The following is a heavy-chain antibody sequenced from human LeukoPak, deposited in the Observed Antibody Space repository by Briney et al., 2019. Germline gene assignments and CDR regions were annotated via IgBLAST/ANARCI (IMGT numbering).Heavy chain of an antibody. D-gene: IGHD3-22*01. V-gene: IGHV3-30*18. J-gene: IGHJ4*02. CDR1: GFTFSSYG. CDR3: AKDGGSSGYSLDY. CDR2: ISYDGSNK. Sequence: GGSLRLSCAASGFTFSSYGMHGVRQAPGKGLEWVAGISYDGSNKYYADSVKGRLTNSRDNSKNTLYLQMNSLRAEDTAVYYCAKDGGSSGYSLDYWGQGTLVTVSS.